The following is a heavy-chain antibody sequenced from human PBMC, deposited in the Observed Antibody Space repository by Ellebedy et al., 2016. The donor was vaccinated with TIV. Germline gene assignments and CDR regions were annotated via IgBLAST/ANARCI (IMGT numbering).Heavy chain of an antibody. Sequence: GESLKISXVASGFTFSSYAMSWVRQAPGKGLEWVSAISGSGGSTYYADSVKGRFTISRDNSKNTLYLQMNSLRAEDTAVYYCARYQRRTGTIYLDYWGQGTLVTVSS. V-gene: IGHV3-23*01. D-gene: IGHD1-7*01. CDR1: GFTFSSYA. CDR3: ARYQRRTGTIYLDY. J-gene: IGHJ4*02. CDR2: ISGSGGST.